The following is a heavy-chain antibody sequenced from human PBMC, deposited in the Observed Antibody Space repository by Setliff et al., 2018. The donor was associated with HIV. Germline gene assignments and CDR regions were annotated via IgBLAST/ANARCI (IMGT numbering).Heavy chain of an antibody. D-gene: IGHD3-16*01. Sequence: KTSETLSLTCSVSTDSFSNFHWSWMRQPAGKGLEWIGRIFGSGTTHYNPSLKSRVTMSLDTSKNQFSLKLNSVTAADTAVYFCARDRSKYGTGSSAYNWFDPWGLGTLVTVSS. V-gene: IGHV4-4*07. CDR1: TDSFSNFH. CDR2: IFGSGTT. J-gene: IGHJ5*02. CDR3: ARDRSKYGTGSSAYNWFDP.